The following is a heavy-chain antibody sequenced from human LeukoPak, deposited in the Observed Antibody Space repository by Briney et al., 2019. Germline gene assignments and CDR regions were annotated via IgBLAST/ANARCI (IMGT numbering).Heavy chain of an antibody. J-gene: IGHJ4*02. D-gene: IGHD2-2*01. CDR1: GYTFTGYY. CDR3: ARDVGVGGIVVVPAARHFDY. CDR2: INPNSGGT. Sequence: GASVKVSCKASGYTFTGYYMHWVRQAPGQGLEWMGWINPNSGGTNYAQKFQGRVTMTRDTSISTAYMELSRLRSDDTAVYYCARDVGVGGIVVVPAARHFDYWGQGTLVTVSS. V-gene: IGHV1-2*02.